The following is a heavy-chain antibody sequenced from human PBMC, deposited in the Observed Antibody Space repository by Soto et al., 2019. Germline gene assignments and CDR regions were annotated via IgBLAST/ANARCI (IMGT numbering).Heavy chain of an antibody. D-gene: IGHD3-9*01. Sequence: GGSLRLSCAASGFTFSSYAMSWVRQAPGKGLEWVSAISGSGGSTYYADSVKGRFTISRDNSKNTLYLQMNSLRAEDTAVYYCAKVVQALPYWVDYDILTDYFDYWGQGTLVTVSS. J-gene: IGHJ4*02. V-gene: IGHV3-23*01. CDR1: GFTFSSYA. CDR2: ISGSGGST. CDR3: AKVVQALPYWVDYDILTDYFDY.